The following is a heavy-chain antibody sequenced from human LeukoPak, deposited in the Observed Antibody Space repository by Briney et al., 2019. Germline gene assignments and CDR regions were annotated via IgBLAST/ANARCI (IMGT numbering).Heavy chain of an antibody. V-gene: IGHV4-59*01. CDR2: IYYSGST. CDR3: ARWGADCSGGSCYSKRPAKRTLDY. J-gene: IGHJ4*02. CDR1: GGSISSYY. D-gene: IGHD2-15*01. Sequence: SETLSLTSTVSGGSISSYYLNWIRQPRGKGLEWIGYIYYSGSTNYNPSLKSRVTISVDTSKNQFSLKLSYVTAADTAVYYCARWGADCSGGSCYSKRPAKRTLDYWGQGTLVTVSS.